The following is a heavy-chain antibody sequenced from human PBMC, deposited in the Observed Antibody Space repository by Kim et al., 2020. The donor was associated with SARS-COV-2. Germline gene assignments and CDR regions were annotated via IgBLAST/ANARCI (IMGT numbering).Heavy chain of an antibody. CDR1: GFTFSSYG. J-gene: IGHJ4*01. V-gene: IGHV3-7*05. D-gene: IGHD3-10*01. Sequence: GGSLRLSCAASGFTFSSYGMSWVRQAPGKGLEWVANIKQDGSEKYYVDSVKGRFTISRDNAKNSLYLQMNSLRAEDTAVYYCARKLRITMLRGAYFDYWG. CDR2: IKQDGSEK. CDR3: ARKLRITMLRGAYFDY.